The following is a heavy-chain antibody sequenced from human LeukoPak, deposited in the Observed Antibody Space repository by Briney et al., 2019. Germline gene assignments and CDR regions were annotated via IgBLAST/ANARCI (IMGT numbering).Heavy chain of an antibody. D-gene: IGHD5-24*01. CDR2: IRYDGSNK. CDR1: GFTFSSYG. Sequence: GGSLRLSCAASGFTFSSYGMHWVRQAPGKGLEWVAFIRYDGSNKYYADSVKGRFTISRDNSKNTLYLQMNSLRAEDTAMYYCAKSLEMATIGWFDPWGQGTLVTVSS. V-gene: IGHV3-30*02. CDR3: AKSLEMATIGWFDP. J-gene: IGHJ5*02.